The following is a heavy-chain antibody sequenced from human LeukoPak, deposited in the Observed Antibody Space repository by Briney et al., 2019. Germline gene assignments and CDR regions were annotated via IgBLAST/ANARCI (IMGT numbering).Heavy chain of an antibody. Sequence: ASVKVSCKASGYTFTGYYMHWVRQAPGQGLEWMGWINPNSGGTNYAQKFQGRVTMTRDTSISTAYMELSKLNFDDTAVYYCARDSCYGSGRLEYWGQGTLVTVSS. V-gene: IGHV1-2*02. CDR2: INPNSGGT. D-gene: IGHD3-10*01. J-gene: IGHJ4*02. CDR3: ARDSCYGSGRLEY. CDR1: GYTFTGYY.